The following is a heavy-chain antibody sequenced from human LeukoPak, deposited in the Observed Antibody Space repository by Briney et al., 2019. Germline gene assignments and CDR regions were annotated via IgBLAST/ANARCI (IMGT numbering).Heavy chain of an antibody. V-gene: IGHV4-61*02. CDR2: IYASGST. Sequence: SETLSLTCTVSGGSVSSGSYYWSWIRQPAGKGLEWIGRIYASGSTNYNPSLKSRVTISLDTSKNQFSLKLSSVTAADTAVYYCARTLGYYDSSGYSDFDYWGQETLVTVSS. CDR3: ARTLGYYDSSGYSDFDY. J-gene: IGHJ4*02. CDR1: GGSVSSGSYY. D-gene: IGHD3-22*01.